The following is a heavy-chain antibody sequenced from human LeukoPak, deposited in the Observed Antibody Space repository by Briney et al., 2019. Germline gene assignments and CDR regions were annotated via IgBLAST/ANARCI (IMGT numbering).Heavy chain of an antibody. CDR3: ARVPEIYYYYYMDV. CDR2: ISSSSSTI. V-gene: IGHV3-48*01. J-gene: IGHJ6*03. Sequence: GGSLRLSCAASGFTFSGYSMNWVRQAPGKGLEWVSYISSSSSTIYYADSVKGRFTISRDNAKNSLYLQMNSLRAEDTAVYYCARVPEIYYYYYMDVWGKGTTVTVSS. CDR1: GFTFSGYS.